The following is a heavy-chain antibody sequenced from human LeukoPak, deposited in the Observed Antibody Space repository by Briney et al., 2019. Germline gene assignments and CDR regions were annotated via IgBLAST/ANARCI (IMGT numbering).Heavy chain of an antibody. J-gene: IGHJ4*02. CDR3: ARGRAIFGVVRRIGVDY. Sequence: SETLSLTCAVYGGSFSGYNWSWIRQPPGKGLEWIGEINHSGSTNYNPSLKSRVTISVDTSKNQFSLKLSSVTAADTAVYYCARGRAIFGVVRRIGVDYWGQGTLVTVSS. V-gene: IGHV4-34*01. CDR2: INHSGST. CDR1: GGSFSGYN. D-gene: IGHD3-3*01.